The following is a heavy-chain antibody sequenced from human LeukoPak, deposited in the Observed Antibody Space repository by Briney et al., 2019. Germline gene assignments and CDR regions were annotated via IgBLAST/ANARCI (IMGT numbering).Heavy chain of an antibody. D-gene: IGHD2-2*01. J-gene: IGHJ6*02. CDR1: GYTLTDHH. CDR3: ASCIVVVPAYTDYYYYGMDV. Sequence: ASVKVSCKASGYTLTDHHIHWLRQAPGQGLEWMGWIKSNSGGIKYAQEFQGRVTMTRDASSSTAYMELSSLRSEDTAVYYCASCIVVVPAYTDYYYYGMDVWGQGTTVTVSS. CDR2: IKSNSGGI. V-gene: IGHV1-2*02.